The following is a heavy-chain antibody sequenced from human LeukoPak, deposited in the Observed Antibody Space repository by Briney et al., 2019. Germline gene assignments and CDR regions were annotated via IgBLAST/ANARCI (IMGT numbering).Heavy chain of an antibody. Sequence: PGGSLRLSCAASGFTFSDYYMSWIRQAPGKGREGVSYISSSGSTIYYADSVKGRFTISRDNAKNSLYLQMNSLRAEDTAVYYCARSPPPWIQLWFAYYYYYMDVWGKGTTVTVSS. CDR1: GFTFSDYY. CDR2: ISSSGSTI. D-gene: IGHD5-18*01. CDR3: ARSPPPWIQLWFAYYYYYMDV. V-gene: IGHV3-11*04. J-gene: IGHJ6*03.